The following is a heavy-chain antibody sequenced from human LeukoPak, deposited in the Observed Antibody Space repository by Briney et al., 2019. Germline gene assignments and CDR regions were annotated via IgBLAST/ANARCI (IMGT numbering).Heavy chain of an antibody. J-gene: IGHJ4*02. CDR2: ISYDGSNE. Sequence: GGSLRLSCAASGFTFSSYPMHWVRQAPGKGLEWVALISYDGSNEYYADSVKGRFTISRDSSENTLYMQMNSLRPEDTAVYYCARAADYGDFLNYWGQGTLVTVSS. D-gene: IGHD4-17*01. CDR3: ARAADYGDFLNY. CDR1: GFTFSSYP. V-gene: IGHV3-30*04.